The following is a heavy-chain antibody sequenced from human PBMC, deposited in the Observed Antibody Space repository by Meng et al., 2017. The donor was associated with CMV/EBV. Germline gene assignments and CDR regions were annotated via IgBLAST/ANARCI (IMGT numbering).Heavy chain of an antibody. V-gene: IGHV3-30*02. J-gene: IGHJ4*02. D-gene: IGHD3/OR15-3a*01. CDR3: AKDPGLVITYFDY. Sequence: GGSLRLSCAASGFTLSSYGMHWVRQAPGEGLEWVASIRYDGSNKYYADSVKGRFTISRDNSKNTLYLQMNSLRAEDTAVYYCAKDPGLVITYFDYWGQGTLVTVSS. CDR2: IRYDGSNK. CDR1: GFTLSSYG.